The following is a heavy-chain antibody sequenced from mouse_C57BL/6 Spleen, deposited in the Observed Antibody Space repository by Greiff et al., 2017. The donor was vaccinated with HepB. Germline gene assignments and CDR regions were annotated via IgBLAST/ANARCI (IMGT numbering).Heavy chain of an antibody. CDR1: GFTFSSYA. J-gene: IGHJ2*01. D-gene: IGHD2-1*01. CDR3: ARGGGNYQYYFDY. V-gene: IGHV5-4*03. Sequence: EVKLMESGGGLVKPGGSLKLSCAASGFTFSSYALSWVRQTPERRLEWVATISDGGSYTYYPDNVKGRFTISRDNAKNNLYLQMSHLKSEDTAMYYCARGGGNYQYYFDYWGQGTTLTVSS. CDR2: ISDGGSYT.